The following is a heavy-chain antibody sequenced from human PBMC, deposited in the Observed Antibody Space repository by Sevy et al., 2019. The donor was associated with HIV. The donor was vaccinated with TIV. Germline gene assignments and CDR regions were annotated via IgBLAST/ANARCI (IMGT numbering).Heavy chain of an antibody. J-gene: IGHJ4*02. CDR2: ISYDGSKK. CDR1: GFTFSSYA. CDR3: ARDRSSSWINYYFEH. V-gene: IGHV3-30*04. D-gene: IGHD2-2*01. Sequence: GGSLRLSCAASGFTFSSYAIHWVRQAPGKGLEWVAVISYDGSKKYYADSVKGRFTISRDNSKNTLYLQMNSLRVEDTAVYYCARDRSSSWINYYFEHWGQGTLVTVSS.